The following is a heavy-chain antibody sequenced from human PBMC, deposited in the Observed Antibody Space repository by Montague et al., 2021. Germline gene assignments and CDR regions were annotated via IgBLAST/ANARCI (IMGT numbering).Heavy chain of an antibody. CDR1: GFTFSSYT. CDR2: ISSSSSYI. Sequence: SLRLSCAASGFTFSSYTMNWVRQAPGKGLEWVSAISSSSSYIYYADSVKGRFTISRDNAKKSLYLQMTSLRVEDTAVYYCARWGSGWPYLDTWGQGTLVTVSS. J-gene: IGHJ4*02. D-gene: IGHD6-19*01. CDR3: ARWGSGWPYLDT. V-gene: IGHV3-21*01.